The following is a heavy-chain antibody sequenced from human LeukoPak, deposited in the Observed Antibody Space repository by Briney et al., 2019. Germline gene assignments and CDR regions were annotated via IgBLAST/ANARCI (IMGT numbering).Heavy chain of an antibody. CDR1: GGSISSYY. D-gene: IGHD6-13*01. J-gene: IGHJ5*02. V-gene: IGHV4-59*01. Sequence: SETLSLTCTVSGGSISSYYWSWIRQPPGKGLEWIGYIYYSGSTNYNPSLKSRVTISVDTSKNQFSLRLSSVTAADTAVYYCAREVGQLDGDWFDPWGQGTLVTVSS. CDR3: AREVGQLDGDWFDP. CDR2: IYYSGST.